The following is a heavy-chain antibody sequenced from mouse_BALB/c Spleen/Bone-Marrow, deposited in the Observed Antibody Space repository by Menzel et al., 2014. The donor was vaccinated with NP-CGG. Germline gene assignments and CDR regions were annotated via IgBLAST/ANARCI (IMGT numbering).Heavy chain of an antibody. Sequence: EVQGVESGGGLVQPGGSLKLSCAASGFTFSSYGMSWVRQTPDKRLELVATINSNGGSTYYPDSVKGRFTISRDNAKNTLYLQMSSLKSEDTAMYYCARDYYGSSFDYWGQGTTLTVSS. D-gene: IGHD1-1*01. CDR3: ARDYYGSSFDY. V-gene: IGHV5-6-3*01. CDR2: INSNGGST. J-gene: IGHJ2*01. CDR1: GFTFSSYG.